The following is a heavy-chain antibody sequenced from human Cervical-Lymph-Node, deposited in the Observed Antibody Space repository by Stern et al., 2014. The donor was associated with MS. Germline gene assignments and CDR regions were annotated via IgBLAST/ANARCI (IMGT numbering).Heavy chain of an antibody. J-gene: IGHJ4*02. CDR1: GASISSGTSY. CDR2: LHASGAT. V-gene: IGHV4-61*02. CDR3: ARGHWELLGNNYFGS. D-gene: IGHD1-26*01. Sequence: QVQLVESGPGLVKPSQTLSLTCTVSGASISSGTSYWSWIRQPAGGGLEWIGRLHASGATYYNHSLQSLCTISGETSKNQFSLNLNSVTAADTAVYYCARGHWELLGNNYFGSWGQGTLVTVSS.